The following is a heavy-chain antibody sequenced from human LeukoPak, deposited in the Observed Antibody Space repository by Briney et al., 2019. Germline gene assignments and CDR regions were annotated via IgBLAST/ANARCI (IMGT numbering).Heavy chain of an antibody. J-gene: IGHJ3*02. Sequence: GASVKVSCKASGYTFTNYGISWVRQAPGQGLEWMGWISVYTGKTYHAQKFQARVTMTTDTSTTTAYMELRSLRSDDTAVYYCAKDTGVAWFGEAFDIWGQGTMVTVSS. CDR3: AKDTGVAWFGEAFDI. CDR1: GYTFTNYG. CDR2: ISVYTGKT. D-gene: IGHD3-10*01. V-gene: IGHV1-18*01.